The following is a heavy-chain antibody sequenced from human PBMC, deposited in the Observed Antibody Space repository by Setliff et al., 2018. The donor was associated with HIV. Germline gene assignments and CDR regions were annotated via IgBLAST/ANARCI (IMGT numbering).Heavy chain of an antibody. CDR2: ISSSGDTS. V-gene: IGHV3-11*04. Sequence: GESLKISCAASGFRFSDHFASWFRQAPGKGLEWISDISSSGDTSNYADSVKGRFTISRDNAQNSVFLQMNSLRAEDTAVYYCARRRGYCCGGECPGKSFDIWGQGTMVTVSS. J-gene: IGHJ3*02. D-gene: IGHD2-15*01. CDR3: ARRRGYCCGGECPGKSFDI. CDR1: GFRFSDHF.